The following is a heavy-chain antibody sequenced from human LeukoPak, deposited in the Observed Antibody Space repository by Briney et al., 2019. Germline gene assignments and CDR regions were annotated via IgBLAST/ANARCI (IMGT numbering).Heavy chain of an antibody. V-gene: IGHV3-53*01. CDR2: IYSGGST. CDR1: GFTFSPLV. Sequence: TGGSLRLSCAASGFTFSPLVMNWLRQAPGKGLDCVSVIYSGGSTYYADSVKGRFTISRGKSQNTLYLQKNNLGAENAAEYYCAKIITDYDSSCFFYGWGQRTLVSVSS. CDR3: AKIITDYDSSCFFYG. J-gene: IGHJ4*01. D-gene: IGHD3-22*01.